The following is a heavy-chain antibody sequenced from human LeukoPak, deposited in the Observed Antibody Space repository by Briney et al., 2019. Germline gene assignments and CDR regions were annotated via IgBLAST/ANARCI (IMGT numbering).Heavy chain of an antibody. CDR3: ARGGGSTWNQRGYFHP. V-gene: IGHV1-8*01. Sequence: GASVKVSCKASGYTFTSYDINWVRQATGQGLEWMGWMNPNSGNTAYAQKFQGRVTMTRNTSISTAYMELSSLRSDDTAVYYCARGGGSTWNQRGYFHPWGQGTLVTVSS. CDR2: MNPNSGNT. CDR1: GYTFTSYD. J-gene: IGHJ1*01. D-gene: IGHD6-13*01.